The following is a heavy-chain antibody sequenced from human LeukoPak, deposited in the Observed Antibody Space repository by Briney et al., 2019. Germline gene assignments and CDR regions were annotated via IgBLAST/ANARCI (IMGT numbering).Heavy chain of an antibody. J-gene: IGHJ4*02. CDR3: ARDHNSGYSDY. CDR1: GFTFSNYG. D-gene: IGHD3-22*01. V-gene: IGHV3-33*01. CDR2: IWYGGGYK. Sequence: GRSLRLSCAASGFTFSNYGMHWVRQAPGKGLEWVAVIWYGGGYKYSADSVKGRFTISRDNSKNMLYLQMNRLRAEDTAVYYCARDHNSGYSDYWGQGTLVTVSS.